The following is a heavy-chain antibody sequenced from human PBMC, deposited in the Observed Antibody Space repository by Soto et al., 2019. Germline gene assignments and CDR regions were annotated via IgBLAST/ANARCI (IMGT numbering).Heavy chain of an antibody. D-gene: IGHD2-2*01. CDR1: GFTFSSYA. V-gene: IGHV3-23*01. Sequence: EVQLLDSGGGLVQPGGSLRLSCAASGFTFSSYAMSWVRQAPGKGLEWVSAISGSGGSTYYADSVKGRFTISRDNSKNTLYLQMNSLRAEDTAVYYCAKAISYCSSTSCPVDYWGQGTLVTVSS. CDR2: ISGSGGST. J-gene: IGHJ4*02. CDR3: AKAISYCSSTSCPVDY.